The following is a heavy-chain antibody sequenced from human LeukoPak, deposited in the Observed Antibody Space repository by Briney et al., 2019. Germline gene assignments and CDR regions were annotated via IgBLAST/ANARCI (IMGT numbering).Heavy chain of an antibody. CDR1: GYTFTSYD. CDR3: AKDWFTIFGVVTLSPQEKNFDY. CDR2: MNPNSGNT. V-gene: IGHV1-8*01. D-gene: IGHD3-3*01. J-gene: IGHJ4*02. Sequence: GASVKVSCKASGYTFTSYDINWVRQATGQGLEWMGWMNPNSGNTGYAQKFQGRVTMTRNTSISTAYTELSSLRSEDTAVYYCAKDWFTIFGVVTLSPQEKNFDYWGQGTLVTVSS.